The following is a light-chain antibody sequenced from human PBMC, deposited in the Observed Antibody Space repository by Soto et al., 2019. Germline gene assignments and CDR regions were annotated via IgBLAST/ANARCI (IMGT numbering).Light chain of an antibody. CDR2: LGS. J-gene: IGKJ2*01. CDR3: MQYLQTRNT. V-gene: IGKV2-28*01. CDR1: QSLLHSNGYNY. Sequence: DIVMTQSPLSLPVTPGEPASISCRSSQSLLHSNGYNYLDWYLQKPGQSPQLLIYLGSNRASGVPDRFSGSGSGTDFTLNISRVEAGDVGVYYCMQYLQTRNTFGQGTKLEIK.